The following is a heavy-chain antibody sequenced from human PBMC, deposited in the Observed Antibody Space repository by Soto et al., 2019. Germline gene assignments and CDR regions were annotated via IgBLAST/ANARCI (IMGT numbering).Heavy chain of an antibody. J-gene: IGHJ4*02. CDR1: GGSFSGYY. Sequence: PSETLSLTCAVYGGSFSGYYWSWIRQPPGKGLEWIGEINHSGSTNYNPSLKSRVTISVDTSKNQFSLKLSSVTAADTAVYYCARGRGGNGSGSYWNYWGQGTLVTVSS. V-gene: IGHV4-34*01. D-gene: IGHD3-10*01. CDR3: ARGRGGNGSGSYWNY. CDR2: INHSGST.